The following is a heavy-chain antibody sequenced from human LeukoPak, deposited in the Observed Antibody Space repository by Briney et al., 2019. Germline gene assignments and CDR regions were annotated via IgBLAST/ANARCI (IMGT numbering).Heavy chain of an antibody. J-gene: IGHJ5*02. CDR1: GFTFNTYS. CDR3: ARLPCNWNDD. V-gene: IGHV3-48*01. Sequence: PGGSLRLSCAVSGFTFNTYSMNWVRQAPGKGLEWVSYISSSSSTIYYADSVKGRFTISRDNAKNTLYLQMNSLRAEDTAVYYCARLPCNWNDDRGQGTLVTVSS. CDR2: ISSSSSTI.